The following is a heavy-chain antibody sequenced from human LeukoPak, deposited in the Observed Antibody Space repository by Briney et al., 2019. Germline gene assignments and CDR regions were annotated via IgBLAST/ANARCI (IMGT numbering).Heavy chain of an antibody. V-gene: IGHV3-21*01. CDR2: ISSSSNYI. J-gene: IGHJ3*02. CDR1: GFTFSFYS. CDR3: ARVSPDYYDSSGYVDI. Sequence: GGSLRLSCAASGFTFSFYSMNWARQAPGKGLEWISSISSSSNYIYYADSVKGRFTISRDNAKNSLYLQMNSLRAEDTAVYYCARVSPDYYDSSGYVDIWGQGTMVTVSS. D-gene: IGHD3-22*01.